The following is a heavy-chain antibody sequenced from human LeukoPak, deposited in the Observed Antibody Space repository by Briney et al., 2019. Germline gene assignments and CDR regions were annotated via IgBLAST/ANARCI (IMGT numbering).Heavy chain of an antibody. J-gene: IGHJ5*02. CDR1: GFTFSSYG. CDR2: IWYDGSNK. V-gene: IGHV3-33*08. CDR3: ARDLITGTTGWFDP. D-gene: IGHD1-20*01. Sequence: PGGSLRLSCAASGFTFSSYGMHWVRQAPGKGLEWVAVIWYDGSNKYYADSVKGRFTISRDNSKNTLYLQMNSLRAEDTAVHYCARDLITGTTGWFDPWGQGTLVTVSS.